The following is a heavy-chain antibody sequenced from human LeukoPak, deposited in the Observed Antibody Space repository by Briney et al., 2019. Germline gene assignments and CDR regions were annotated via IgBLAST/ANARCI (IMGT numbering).Heavy chain of an antibody. J-gene: IGHJ3*01. D-gene: IGHD3-22*01. CDR3: SKGGRWDYYDSSH. Sequence: GSLILSCTASGFSFSSYALNWVRQAPGRGLEWVSSIGGSGGSAYYADSVKGRFTISRDNSKNTLYLQMNSLRAEDTAVYYCSKGGRWDYYDSSHWGQGTMVIVSS. CDR2: IGGSGGSA. CDR1: GFSFSSYA. V-gene: IGHV3-23*01.